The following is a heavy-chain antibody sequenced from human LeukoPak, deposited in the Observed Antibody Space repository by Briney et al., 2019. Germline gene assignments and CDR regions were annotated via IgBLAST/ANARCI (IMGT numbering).Heavy chain of an antibody. Sequence: PSETLSLTCTVSGGSTSSGDYYWSWIRQPPGKGLEWIGYIYYSGSTYYNPSLKSRVTISVDTSKNQFSLKLSSVTAADTAVYYCARGGSHLVVPDWFDPWGQGILVTVSS. J-gene: IGHJ5*02. CDR3: ARGGSHLVVPDWFDP. CDR1: GGSTSSGDYY. V-gene: IGHV4-30-4*08. CDR2: IYYSGST. D-gene: IGHD2-15*01.